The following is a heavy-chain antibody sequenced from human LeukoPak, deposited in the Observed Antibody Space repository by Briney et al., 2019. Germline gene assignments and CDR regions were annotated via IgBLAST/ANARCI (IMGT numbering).Heavy chain of an antibody. J-gene: IGHJ6*03. CDR1: GGTFSSYA. CDR3: ARGGVDGAHEVGYYMDV. CDR2: IIPIFGTA. Sequence: ASVKLSCKSSGGTFSSYAISLVRQAPGQGLEWMGGIIPIFGTANYAQKLQGRVTITTDESTSTAYMELSSLRSEDTAVYYCARGGVDGAHEVGYYMDVWGKGTTVTVSS. V-gene: IGHV1-69*05. D-gene: IGHD4-17*01.